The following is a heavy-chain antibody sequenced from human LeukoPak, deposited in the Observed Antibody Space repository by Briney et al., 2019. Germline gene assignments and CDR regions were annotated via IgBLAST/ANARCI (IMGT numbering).Heavy chain of an antibody. CDR2: INPSGGST. CDR1: GYTFTSYY. J-gene: IGHJ4*02. D-gene: IGHD3-10*01. V-gene: IGHV1-46*01. CDR3: ARGSGPIEIDY. Sequence: ASVKVSCKASGYTFTSYYMHWVRQAPGQGLEWMGIINPSGGSTSYAQKFQGRVTITRNTSISTAYMELSSLRSEDTAVYYCARGSGPIEIDYWGQGTLVTVSS.